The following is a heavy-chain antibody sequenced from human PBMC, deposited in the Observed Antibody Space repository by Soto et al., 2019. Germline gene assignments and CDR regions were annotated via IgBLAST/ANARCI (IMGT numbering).Heavy chain of an antibody. D-gene: IGHD3-22*01. CDR3: AASDGYWEES. CDR1: GGSVTSAHFF. Sequence: AETLSRTFPVSGGSVTSAHFFWSWIRQTPGEVLEWIASLRYSGSVSHTPSLKSRVTISVETSNNQFSLHLNSVAAADTDVYFCAASDGYWEESWGQGTLVTVSS. J-gene: IGHJ5*02. V-gene: IGHV4-61*01. CDR2: LRYSGSV.